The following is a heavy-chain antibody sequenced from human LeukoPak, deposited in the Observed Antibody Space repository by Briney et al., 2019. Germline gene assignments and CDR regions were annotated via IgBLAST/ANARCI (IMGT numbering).Heavy chain of an antibody. D-gene: IGHD3-10*01. Sequence: PSETLSLTCAVSGGSISSGNWWSRVRQPPGKGLEWIGEIFHSGSTNFNPSLKSRVTISVDTSKNQFSLKLSSVTAADTAVYYCARGGYYGSGNDFRFDPWGQGTLVTVSS. J-gene: IGHJ5*02. CDR2: IFHSGST. CDR1: GGSISSGNW. CDR3: ARGGYYGSGNDFRFDP. V-gene: IGHV4-4*02.